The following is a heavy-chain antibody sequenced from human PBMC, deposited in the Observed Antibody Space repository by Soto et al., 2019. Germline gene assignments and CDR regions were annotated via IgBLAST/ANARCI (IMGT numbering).Heavy chain of an antibody. J-gene: IGHJ6*03. CDR1: GYTFTSYD. D-gene: IGHD4-4*01. V-gene: IGHV1-8*01. CDR3: ARGALYSYYYYYLDV. CDR2: MNTNSGNT. Sequence: QVQLVQSGAEVKKPGASVKVSCKASGYTFTSYDINWVRQATGQGLEWMGGMNTNSGNTGYAQKYQGRVTMTRNTSISTAYMELSSLRSEDTAVYYCARGALYSYYYYYLDVWGKGTTVTVSS.